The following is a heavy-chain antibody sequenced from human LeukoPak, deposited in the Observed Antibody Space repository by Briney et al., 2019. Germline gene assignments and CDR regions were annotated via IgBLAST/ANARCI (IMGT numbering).Heavy chain of an antibody. CDR3: TRDHTLRYFDWLLEVPPYYYYGMDV. CDR2: IRSKAYGGTT. CDR1: GFTFSSYS. V-gene: IGHV3-49*04. D-gene: IGHD3-9*01. Sequence: GGSLRLSCAASGFTFSSYSMNWVRQAPGKGLEWVGFIRSKAYGGTTEYAASVKGRFTISRDDSKSIAYLQMNSLKTEDTAVYYCTRDHTLRYFDWLLEVPPYYYYGMDVWGQGTTVTVSS. J-gene: IGHJ6*02.